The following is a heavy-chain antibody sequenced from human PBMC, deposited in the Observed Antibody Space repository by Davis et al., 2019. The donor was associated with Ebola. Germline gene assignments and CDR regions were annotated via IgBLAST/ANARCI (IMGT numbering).Heavy chain of an antibody. CDR3: AKAPDYRASH. CDR1: GFTFSSYG. D-gene: IGHD4-11*01. V-gene: IGHV3-33*06. Sequence: GGSLRPSCAAPGFTFSSYGMHWVRQAPGKGLEWVAVIWYDGSNKYYADSVKGRFTISRDNSKNTLYLQMNSLRAEDTAVYYCAKAPDYRASHWGQGTLVTVSS. J-gene: IGHJ4*02. CDR2: IWYDGSNK.